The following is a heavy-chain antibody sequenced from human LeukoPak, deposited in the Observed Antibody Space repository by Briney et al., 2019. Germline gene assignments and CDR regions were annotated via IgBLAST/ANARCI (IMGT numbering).Heavy chain of an antibody. J-gene: IGHJ3*02. Sequence: SETLSLSCTVSGASTSHFYWNWIRQPPGKGLEWIGYMHNSGSSKHSPSLKRRVTISIDTSKNQFSLQLTSVTAAATAMYFCARSAEWLRNAFDIWGQGTMVSVSS. V-gene: IGHV4-59*01. D-gene: IGHD5-12*01. CDR1: GASTSHFY. CDR3: ARSAEWLRNAFDI. CDR2: MHNSGSS.